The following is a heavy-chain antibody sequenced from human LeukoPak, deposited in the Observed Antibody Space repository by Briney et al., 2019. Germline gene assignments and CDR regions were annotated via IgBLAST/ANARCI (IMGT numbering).Heavy chain of an antibody. CDR1: GYTLTELS. D-gene: IGHD4-11*01. J-gene: IGHJ6*02. V-gene: IGHV1-24*01. CDR2: FDPEDGET. CDR3: ATDYSNYFAYYYGMDV. Sequence: ASVKVSCKVSGYTLTELSMHWVRQAPGKGLEWMGGFDPEDGETIYAQKFQGRVTMTEDTSTDTAYMELSSLRSEDTAVYYCATDYSNYFAYYYGMDVWDQGTTVTVSS.